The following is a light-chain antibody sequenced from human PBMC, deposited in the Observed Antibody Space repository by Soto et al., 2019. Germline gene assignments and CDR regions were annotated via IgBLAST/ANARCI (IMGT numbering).Light chain of an antibody. J-gene: IGLJ1*01. Sequence: QSVLTQPPSASGTPGQRVTISCSGSSSNIGSHYVFWYQQLPGMAPKLIIYDDNKRPSGIPDRFSGSKSGTSATLGITGFQTGDEADYYCGSWDSSLSAYVFGTGTKVTVL. CDR1: SSNIGSHY. CDR3: GSWDSSLSAYV. V-gene: IGLV1-51*01. CDR2: DDN.